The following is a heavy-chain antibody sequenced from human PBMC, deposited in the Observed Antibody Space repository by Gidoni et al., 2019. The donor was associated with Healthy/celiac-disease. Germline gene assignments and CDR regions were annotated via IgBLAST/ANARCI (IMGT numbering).Heavy chain of an antibody. J-gene: IGHJ6*02. CDR1: GFTFSSYG. Sequence: QVQLVESGGGVVQPGRSLRLSCAASGFTFSSYGMHWVRQAPGKGLEWVAVISYDGSNKYYADSVKGRFTISRDNSKNTLYLQMNSLRAEDTAVYYCADWGFGMDVWGQGTTVTVSS. D-gene: IGHD7-27*01. CDR3: ADWGFGMDV. V-gene: IGHV3-30*03. CDR2: ISYDGSNK.